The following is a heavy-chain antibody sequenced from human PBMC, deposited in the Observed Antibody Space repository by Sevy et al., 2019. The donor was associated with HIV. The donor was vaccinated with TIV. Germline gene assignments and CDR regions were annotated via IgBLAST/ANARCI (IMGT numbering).Heavy chain of an antibody. CDR1: GFTFSNAW. V-gene: IGHV3-15*01. CDR2: IKSKTEGATS. D-gene: IGHD2-15*01. CDR3: TAGVVASDFDY. J-gene: IGHJ4*02. Sequence: GGSLRLSCAASGFTFSNAWMSWVRQAPGKGLEWVGRIKSKTEGATSDFAAPVKGRLLISRDDSRNTVYLQMNSLKTEDTAVYYCTAGVVASDFDYWGQGTLVTVS.